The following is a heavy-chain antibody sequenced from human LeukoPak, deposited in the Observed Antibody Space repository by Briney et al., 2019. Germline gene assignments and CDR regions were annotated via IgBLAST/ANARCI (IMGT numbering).Heavy chain of an antibody. D-gene: IGHD2-15*01. Sequence: GGSLRLSCAASGFPFSSYAMTWVRQAPGKGLEWVSAISGSGARTYYADSVKGRFTISRDSSKNTLYLQMNSLRDEDTAVYYCAKESYCSGSSCYGFDHWGQGTLVTVSS. J-gene: IGHJ4*02. CDR2: ISGSGART. V-gene: IGHV3-23*01. CDR1: GFPFSSYA. CDR3: AKESYCSGSSCYGFDH.